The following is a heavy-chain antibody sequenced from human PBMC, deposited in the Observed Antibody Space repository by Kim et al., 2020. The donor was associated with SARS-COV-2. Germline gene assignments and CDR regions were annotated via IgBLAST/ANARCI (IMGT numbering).Heavy chain of an antibody. J-gene: IGHJ4*02. Sequence: SETLSLTCAVYGGSFSGYYWSWIRQPPGKGLEWIGEINHSGSTNYNPSLKSRVTISVDTSKNQFSLKLSSVTAADTAVYYCARGQGDRAGYDYWGQGTLVTVSS. CDR1: GGSFSGYY. CDR2: INHSGST. CDR3: ARGQGDRAGYDY. V-gene: IGHV4-34*01. D-gene: IGHD2-21*02.